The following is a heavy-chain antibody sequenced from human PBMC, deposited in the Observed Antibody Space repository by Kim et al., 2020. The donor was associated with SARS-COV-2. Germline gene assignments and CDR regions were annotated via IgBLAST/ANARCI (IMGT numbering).Heavy chain of an antibody. J-gene: IGHJ6*02. V-gene: IGHV4-30-2*01. CDR1: GGSISSGGYS. Sequence: SETLSLTCAVSGGSISSGGYSWSWSRQPPGKGLEWIGYSYYSGSTYYNPSLKSRVTISVDRSKNPFSLKLSSVTAADTAVYYFARFPGYSSGWSDYYYGMDVWGQGTTVTLSS. D-gene: IGHD6-19*01. CDR3: ARFPGYSSGWSDYYYGMDV. CDR2: SYYSGST.